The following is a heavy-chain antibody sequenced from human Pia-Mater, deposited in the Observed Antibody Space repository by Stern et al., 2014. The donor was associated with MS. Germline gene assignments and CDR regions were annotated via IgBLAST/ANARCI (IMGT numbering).Heavy chain of an antibody. CDR2: IRNSGLYV. J-gene: IGHJ4*02. V-gene: IGHV3-11*01. CDR1: GFNFSAHY. Sequence: QVQLVESGGRLVRPGGSLRLSCAASGFNFSAHYMNWMRQAPGKGLEWVSYIRNSGLYVDYADSVEGRFTISRDNVKNTLYLQMNSLRVEDTAIYYCVAGCSNTNCLDYWGQGTLVTVSS. CDR3: VAGCSNTNCLDY. D-gene: IGHD2-2*01.